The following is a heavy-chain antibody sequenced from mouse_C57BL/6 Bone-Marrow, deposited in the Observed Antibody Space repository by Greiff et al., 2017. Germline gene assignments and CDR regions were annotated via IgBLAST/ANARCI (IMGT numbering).Heavy chain of an antibody. J-gene: IGHJ4*01. V-gene: IGHV1-9*01. CDR1: GYTFTGYW. CDR3: ARSQYYYGSSYEGYYAMDY. CDR2: ILPGSGST. D-gene: IGHD1-1*01. Sequence: QVQLQQSGAELLKPGASVKLSCKATGYTFTGYWIEWVKQRPGHGLEWIGEILPGSGSTNYNEKFKGKATFTADTSSNTAYMQLSSLTTEDSAIYYCARSQYYYGSSYEGYYAMDYWGQGTSVTVSS.